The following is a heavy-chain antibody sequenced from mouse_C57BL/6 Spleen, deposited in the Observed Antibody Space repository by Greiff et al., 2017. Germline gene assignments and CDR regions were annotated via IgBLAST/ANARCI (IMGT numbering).Heavy chain of an antibody. CDR1: GFTFSSYA. CDR2: ISDGGSYT. J-gene: IGHJ1*03. CDR3: ARDPTIVAWYLDV. V-gene: IGHV5-4*01. Sequence: DVMLVESGGGLVKPGGSLKLSCAASGFTFSSYAMSWVRQTPEKRLEWVATISDGGSYTYYPDNVKGRFTISRDNAKNNLYLQMSHLKSEDTAMYYCARDPTIVAWYLDVWGTGTTVTVSS. D-gene: IGHD2-5*01.